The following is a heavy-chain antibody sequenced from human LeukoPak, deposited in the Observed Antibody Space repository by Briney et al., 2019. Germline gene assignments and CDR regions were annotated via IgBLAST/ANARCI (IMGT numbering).Heavy chain of an antibody. CDR3: ARTISGSYFFDY. CDR2: ISSSRSYI. D-gene: IGHD1-26*01. V-gene: IGHV3-21*01. J-gene: IGHJ4*02. Sequence: GGSLSLSCAASGFTFSSYSLNWVRQAPGKGLDWVSSISSSRSYICYADSVRGRFTISRDNAKNSLYLQMNSLRAEDTAVYYCARTISGSYFFDYWGQGTLVTVSS. CDR1: GFTFSSYS.